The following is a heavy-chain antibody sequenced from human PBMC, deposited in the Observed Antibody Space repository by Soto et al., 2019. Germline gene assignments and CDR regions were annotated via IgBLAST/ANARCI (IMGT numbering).Heavy chain of an antibody. D-gene: IGHD3-22*01. V-gene: IGHV1-18*04. CDR1: GYPFSSYS. Sequence: GSVKVSFKASGYPFSSYSINLVRQAPGQGLEWMGWINAYNGNTNYAQKGQGRVTMTTDTSTSTAYMELRSLRPDDTAVYYCARGPYDNPHWYFDLWGRGTLVTVSS. CDR3: ARGPYDNPHWYFDL. J-gene: IGHJ2*01. CDR2: INAYNGNT.